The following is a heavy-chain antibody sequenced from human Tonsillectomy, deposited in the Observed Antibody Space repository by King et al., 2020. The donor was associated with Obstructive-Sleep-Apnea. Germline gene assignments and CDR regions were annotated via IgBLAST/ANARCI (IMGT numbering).Heavy chain of an antibody. CDR2: IDWDDDK. D-gene: IGHD5-12*01. CDR1: GFSFSASGMG. V-gene: IGHV2-70*01. J-gene: IGHJ4*02. Sequence: TLKESGPALVKPTQTLTLTCSFSGFSFSASGMGVSWIRQPPGRALEWLAHIDWDDDKHYNTSLKTRLTISKGTSKNQVVLRMTDTDPVDTATYYCARTLWDIVVDPSFDYWGQGTLVTVSS. CDR3: ARTLWDIVVDPSFDY.